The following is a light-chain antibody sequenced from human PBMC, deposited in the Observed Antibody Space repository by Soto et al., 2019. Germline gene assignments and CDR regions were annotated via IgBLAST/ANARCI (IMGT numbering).Light chain of an antibody. CDR3: QQRSKSWT. CDR1: QSVSSY. V-gene: IGKV3-11*01. J-gene: IGKJ1*01. Sequence: EVVWTQSPATLSLSPGERATLSCRASQSVSSYLAWYQQKPGQAPRLLIYDASNRATGIPARLSGSGSGTDFTLTISSLEPEDVAFYYCQQRSKSWTVGQGPKVEIK. CDR2: DAS.